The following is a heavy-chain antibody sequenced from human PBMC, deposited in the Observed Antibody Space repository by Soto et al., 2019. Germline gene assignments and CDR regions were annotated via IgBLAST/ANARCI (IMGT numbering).Heavy chain of an antibody. Sequence: TLSLTCTVSGGSISSGGYYWSWIRQHPGKGLEWIGYIYYSGSTYYNPSLKSRVTISVDTSKNQFSLKLSSVTAADTAVYYCERREGGSYYTAFDYWGQGTLVTVSS. CDR1: GGSISSGGYY. CDR3: ERREGGSYYTAFDY. D-gene: IGHD1-26*01. J-gene: IGHJ4*02. CDR2: IYYSGST. V-gene: IGHV4-31*03.